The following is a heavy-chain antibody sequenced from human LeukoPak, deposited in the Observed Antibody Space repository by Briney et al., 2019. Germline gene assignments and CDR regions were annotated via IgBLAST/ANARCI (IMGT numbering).Heavy chain of an antibody. CDR2: ISAYNGYT. V-gene: IGHV1-18*01. CDR1: GYTFTNYG. J-gene: IGHJ4*02. D-gene: IGHD3-22*01. CDR3: ARVQLTYYYDNSGSLDY. Sequence: ASVKVSCKASGYTFTNYGISWVRQAPGQGPEWVGWISAYNGYTNYAQKLQGRVTMTTDTSTSTAYTELRSLRSDDTAVYYCARVQLTYYYDNSGSLDYWGQGTLVTVSS.